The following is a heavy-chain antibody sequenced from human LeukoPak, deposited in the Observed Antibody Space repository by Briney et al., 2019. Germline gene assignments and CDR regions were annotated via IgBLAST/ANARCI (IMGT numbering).Heavy chain of an antibody. J-gene: IGHJ6*03. CDR2: INPSGGST. D-gene: IGHD1-26*01. V-gene: IGHV1-46*01. CDR3: ARERLRGVYYYYYMDV. CDR1: GYTFTSYY. Sequence: ASVKVSCKASGYTFTSYYMHWVRQAPEQGLEWMGIINPSGGSTSYAQKFQGRVTMTRDTSTSTVYMELSSLRSEDTAVYYCARERLRGVYYYYYMDVWGKGTTVTISS.